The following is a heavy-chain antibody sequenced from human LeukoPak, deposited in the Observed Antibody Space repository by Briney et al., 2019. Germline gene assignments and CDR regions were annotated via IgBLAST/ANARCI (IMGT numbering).Heavy chain of an antibody. CDR2: IYTSGST. J-gene: IGHJ3*02. D-gene: IGHD1-26*01. Sequence: SQTLSLTCTVSGGSISSGSYYWSWIRQPAGKGLEWIGRIYTSGSTNYNPSLKSRVTISVDTSKNQFSLKLSSVTAADTAVYYCARRGKGGSFTRRMAFDIWGQGTMVTVSS. CDR1: GGSISSGSYY. V-gene: IGHV4-61*02. CDR3: ARRGKGGSFTRRMAFDI.